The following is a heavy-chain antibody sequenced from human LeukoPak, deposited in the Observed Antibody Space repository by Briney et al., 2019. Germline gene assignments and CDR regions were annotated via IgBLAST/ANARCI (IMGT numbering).Heavy chain of an antibody. J-gene: IGHJ4*02. CDR2: ISVSGNT. V-gene: IGHV3-23*01. D-gene: IGHD2-15*01. CDR1: GFTFSSYA. Sequence: PGGSLRLSCAASGFTFSSYAMSWVRQGPGKGLEWVSAISVSGNTYHADSVKGRFTISRDSSKNTLYLQMNSLRAGDAAVYYCAKAAVTACSGAYCYPFDYWSQGTLVTVSS. CDR3: AKAAVTACSGAYCYPFDY.